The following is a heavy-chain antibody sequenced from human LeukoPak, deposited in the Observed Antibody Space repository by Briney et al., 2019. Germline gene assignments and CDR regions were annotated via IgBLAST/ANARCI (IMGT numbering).Heavy chain of an antibody. CDR2: IYYSGST. CDR1: GGSISSYY. CDR3: ARAAAYGATKIDY. V-gene: IGHV4-59*01. D-gene: IGHD4/OR15-4a*01. Sequence: SETLSLTCTVSGGSISSYYWSWIRQPPGKGLEWFGYIYYSGSTNYNPSLKSRVTISVDTSKNQFSLKLSSVTAADTAVYYCARAAAYGATKIDYWGQGTLVTVSS. J-gene: IGHJ4*02.